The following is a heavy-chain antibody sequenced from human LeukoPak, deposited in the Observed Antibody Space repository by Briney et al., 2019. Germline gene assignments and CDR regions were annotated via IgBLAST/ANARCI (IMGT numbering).Heavy chain of an antibody. J-gene: IGHJ4*02. D-gene: IGHD3-3*01. CDR3: ARVLSGYSFPSYFDY. Sequence: PGGSLRLSCAASGFTFSSYSMNWVRQAPGKGLEWVSYISSSGTTIYYADSVKGRSTISRDNAKNSLYLQMNSLRAEDTAVYYCARVLSGYSFPSYFDYWGQGTLVTVSS. CDR2: ISSSGTTI. CDR1: GFTFSSYS. V-gene: IGHV3-48*01.